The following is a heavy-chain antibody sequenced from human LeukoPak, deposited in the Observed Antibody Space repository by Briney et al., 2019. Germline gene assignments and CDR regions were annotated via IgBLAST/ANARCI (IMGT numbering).Heavy chain of an antibody. V-gene: IGHV4-39*01. CDR2: VFYAGST. J-gene: IGHJ4*02. CDR1: GGSFSNYY. Sequence: PSETLSLTCTVYGGSFSNYYWGWIRQPPGKGLEWIGSVFYAGSTYYNPSLKSRVTTSVDTSKDQFSLKLSSVTAADTAVYYCARHPVRILHFDYWGQGTLVTVSS. D-gene: IGHD2/OR15-2a*01. CDR3: ARHPVRILHFDY.